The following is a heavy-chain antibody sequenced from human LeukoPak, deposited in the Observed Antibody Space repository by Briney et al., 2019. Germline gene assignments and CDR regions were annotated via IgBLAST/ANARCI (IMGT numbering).Heavy chain of an antibody. CDR2: ITSSSSYI. Sequence: GGSLRLSCAASGFTFSSYGMNWVRQAPGGGLEWVSSITSSSSYIFYADSVKSRFTISRDNAKNSLYLQMHSLRAEDTAVYYCARDLRDTTMAHDAFDIWGQGTVVTVSS. CDR1: GFTFSSYG. J-gene: IGHJ3*02. CDR3: ARDLRDTTMAHDAFDI. V-gene: IGHV3-21*01. D-gene: IGHD5-18*01.